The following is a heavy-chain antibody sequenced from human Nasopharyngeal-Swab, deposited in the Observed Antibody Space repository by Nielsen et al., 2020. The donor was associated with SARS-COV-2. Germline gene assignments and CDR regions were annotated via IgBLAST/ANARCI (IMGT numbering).Heavy chain of an antibody. CDR1: GGSVRSGSYY. D-gene: IGHD6-19*01. J-gene: IGHJ6*02. CDR2: IYYSGST. Sequence: SETLSLTCTVSGGSVRSGSYYWCWIRQPPGKGLEWIGYIYYSGSTTYNPSLKSRVTISVDTSKNQFSLKLSSVTAADTAVYYCARDHPGWFYGMDVWGQGTTVTVSS. CDR3: ARDHPGWFYGMDV. V-gene: IGHV4-61*01.